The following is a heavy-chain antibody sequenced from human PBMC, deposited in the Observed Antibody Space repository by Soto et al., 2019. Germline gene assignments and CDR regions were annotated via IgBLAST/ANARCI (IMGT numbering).Heavy chain of an antibody. CDR2: IYWDDDK. Sequence: QITLKESGPTLVKPTQTLTLTCTFSGFSLSTSGVGVGWIRQPPGKALEWLALIYWDDDKRYSPSLKSRLTITKDTTKNQVVLTMTNMDPVDTATYYCAHRGGAVAGAKNFDYWGQGTLVTVSS. V-gene: IGHV2-5*02. CDR3: AHRGGAVAGAKNFDY. CDR1: GFSLSTSGVG. J-gene: IGHJ4*02. D-gene: IGHD6-19*01.